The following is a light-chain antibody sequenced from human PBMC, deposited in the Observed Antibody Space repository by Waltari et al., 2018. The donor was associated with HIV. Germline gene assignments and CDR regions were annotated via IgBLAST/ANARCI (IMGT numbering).Light chain of an antibody. J-gene: IGLJ3*02. Sequence: SYELTQPSSVSVSPGQPARITCSGDVLAKTYARWFQQKPGQAPVLVIYQDSERPSGIPERFSGSSSGTTVTLTISGAQVEDEADYYCYSAADNNLRVFGGGTKLTVL. V-gene: IGLV3-27*01. CDR3: YSAADNNLRV. CDR1: VLAKTY. CDR2: QDS.